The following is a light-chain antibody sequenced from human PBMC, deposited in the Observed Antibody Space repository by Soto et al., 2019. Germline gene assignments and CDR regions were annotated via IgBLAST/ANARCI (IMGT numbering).Light chain of an antibody. CDR2: DAS. J-gene: IGKJ1*01. CDR3: QQYGSSPPT. CDR1: QSVSSSY. Sequence: IVLTQSPGTLSFSPGERASLSCRASQSVSSSYLAWYQQIPGQAPRLLINDASRRATGIPDRFSGSGSGTDFTLTISRLEPEDFAVYYCQQYGSSPPTFGQGTKVDI. V-gene: IGKV3-20*01.